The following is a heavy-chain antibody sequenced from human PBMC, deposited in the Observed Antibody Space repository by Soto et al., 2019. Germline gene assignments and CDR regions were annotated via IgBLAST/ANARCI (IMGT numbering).Heavy chain of an antibody. CDR2: IYYTGST. V-gene: IGHV4-59*01. J-gene: IGHJ5*02. CDR3: ARERIPYSVNWFDP. D-gene: IGHD2-15*01. CDR1: GGSISSYY. Sequence: SETLSLTCAVSGGSISSYYWRWIRQPPGKGLEWIGYIYYTGSTNYNPSLRSRVTISVDTSKNQFSLKLSSVTAADTAVYYCARERIPYSVNWFDPWGQGTLVTVSS.